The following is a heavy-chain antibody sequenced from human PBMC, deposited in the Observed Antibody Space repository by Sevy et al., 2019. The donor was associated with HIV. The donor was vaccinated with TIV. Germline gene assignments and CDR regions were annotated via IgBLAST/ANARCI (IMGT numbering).Heavy chain of an antibody. D-gene: IGHD1-1*01. CDR1: GDSVYSNSAA. CDR2: TYYRSKWYN. V-gene: IGHV6-1*01. CDR3: ARGYNWNGGYTFDI. Sequence: SETLSLTCAISGDSVYSNSAAWNWIRQSPSRGLEWLGRTYYRSKWYNDYAVSVKSRITINPDTSKNQFSLQLNSVTPEDTAVYYCARGYNWNGGYTFDIWGQGTMVTVSS. J-gene: IGHJ3*02.